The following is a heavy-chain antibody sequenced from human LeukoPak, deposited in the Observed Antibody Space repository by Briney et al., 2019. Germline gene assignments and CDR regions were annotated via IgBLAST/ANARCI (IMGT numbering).Heavy chain of an antibody. CDR1: GGSISSYY. Sequence: SETLSLTCTVSGGSISSYYWSWIRQPPGKGLEWIGYIYYSGSTNYNPSLKSRVTISVDTSKNQFSLKLSSVTAADTAVYYCARLNSGSYSFDYWGQETLVTVSS. V-gene: IGHV4-59*08. CDR2: IYYSGST. J-gene: IGHJ4*02. CDR3: ARLNSGSYSFDY. D-gene: IGHD1-26*01.